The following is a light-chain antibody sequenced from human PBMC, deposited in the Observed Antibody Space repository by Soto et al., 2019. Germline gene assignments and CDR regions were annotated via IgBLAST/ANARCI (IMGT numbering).Light chain of an antibody. CDR3: QQRGNWPSLT. J-gene: IGKJ4*01. Sequence: EIVLTQSPATLSLPPGERATLSCRASQSISSQLAWYQQKPGQAPRLLIYDASNRATGIPARFRGSGSGTDFPLTIAGLEPEDFAVYYCQQRGNWPSLTFGGGTKVEIK. CDR1: QSISSQ. V-gene: IGKV3-11*01. CDR2: DAS.